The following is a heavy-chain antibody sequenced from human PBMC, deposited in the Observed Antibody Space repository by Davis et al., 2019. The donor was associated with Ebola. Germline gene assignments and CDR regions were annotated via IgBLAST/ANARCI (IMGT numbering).Heavy chain of an antibody. J-gene: IGHJ4*02. V-gene: IGHV3-21*01. CDR1: GFTFSTYS. D-gene: IGHD4-17*01. Sequence: GGSLRLSCAASGFTFSTYSMSWVRQAPGKGLEWVSSISSDSDYIYYADSAKGRFTISRDNAKNTLYLQMNSLRAEDTAVYYCARDRDGDYASDYWGQGTLVTVSS. CDR2: ISSDSDYI. CDR3: ARDRDGDYASDY.